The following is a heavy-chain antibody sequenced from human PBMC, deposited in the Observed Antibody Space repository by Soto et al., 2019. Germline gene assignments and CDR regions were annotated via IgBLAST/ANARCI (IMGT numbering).Heavy chain of an antibody. CDR2: INHSGST. J-gene: IGHJ5*02. CDR1: GGSFSSYY. CDR3: ARSGYCSGGSCDNWFDP. V-gene: IGHV4-34*01. D-gene: IGHD2-15*01. Sequence: QVQLQQWGAGLLKPSETLSLTCAVYGGSFSSYYWSWIRQPPGKGREWIGEINHSGSTNYNPSLKSRVTISLDTTKNQFSLKLSSVAAADTAVYYCARSGYCSGGSCDNWFDPWGQGTLVTVSS.